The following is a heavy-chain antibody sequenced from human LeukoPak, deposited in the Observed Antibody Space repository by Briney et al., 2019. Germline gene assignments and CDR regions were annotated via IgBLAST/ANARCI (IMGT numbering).Heavy chain of an antibody. Sequence: SQTLSLTCTVSGVSISSGDYYWSWIRQPPGKGLEWIGYIYYSGSTYYNPSLKSRVTISVDTSKNQFSLKLSSVTAADTAVYYCAREEMATTGIDYWGQGTLVTVSS. V-gene: IGHV4-30-4*01. J-gene: IGHJ4*02. CDR3: AREEMATTGIDY. CDR2: IYYSGST. D-gene: IGHD5-24*01. CDR1: GVSISSGDYY.